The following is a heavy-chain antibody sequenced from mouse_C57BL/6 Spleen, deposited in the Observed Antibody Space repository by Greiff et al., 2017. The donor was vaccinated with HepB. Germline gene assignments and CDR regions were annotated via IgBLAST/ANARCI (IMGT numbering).Heavy chain of an antibody. CDR3: ARLDGYDQGY. CDR1: GFTFSSYA. D-gene: IGHD2-2*01. V-gene: IGHV5-4*03. Sequence: EVMLVESGGGLVKPGGSLKLSCAASGFTFSSYAMSWVRQTPEKRLEWVATISDGGSYTYYPDNVKGRFTISRDNAKNNLYLQMSHLKSEDTAMYYCARLDGYDQGYWGQGTTLTVSS. J-gene: IGHJ2*01. CDR2: ISDGGSYT.